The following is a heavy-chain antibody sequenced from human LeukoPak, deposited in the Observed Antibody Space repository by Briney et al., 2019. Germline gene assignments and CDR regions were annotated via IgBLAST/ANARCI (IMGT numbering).Heavy chain of an antibody. CDR3: ASLDIVVVPAAPDAFDI. CDR2: IYPGDSDT. V-gene: IGHV5-51*01. J-gene: IGHJ3*02. CDR1: GYSFTSYW. Sequence: GESLKICCKGSGYSFTSYWIGWGRPMPGKGVEWLGIIYPGDSDTRYSPSFQGQVTISADKSISTAYLQWSSLKASDTAMYYCASLDIVVVPAAPDAFDIWGQGTMVTVSS. D-gene: IGHD2-2*01.